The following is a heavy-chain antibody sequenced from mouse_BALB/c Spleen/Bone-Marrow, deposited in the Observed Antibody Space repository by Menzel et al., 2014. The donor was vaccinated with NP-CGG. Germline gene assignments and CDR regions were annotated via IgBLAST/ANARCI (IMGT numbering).Heavy chain of an antibody. J-gene: IGHJ2*01. CDR3: ARYRLGTYFDY. D-gene: IGHD2-14*01. V-gene: IGHV14-3*02. CDR1: GFNIKDTY. Sequence: VQLQQSGAELVKPGASVKLSCTASGFNIKDTYMHWVKRRPEQGLEWIGRIDPANGNTKYDPKFQGKATITADTSSNTAYLQLSSLTSEDTAVYYCARYRLGTYFDYWAKAPLSQSPQ. CDR2: IDPANGNT.